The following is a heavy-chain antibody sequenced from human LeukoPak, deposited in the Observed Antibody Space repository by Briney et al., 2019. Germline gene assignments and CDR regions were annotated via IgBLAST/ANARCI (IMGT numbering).Heavy chain of an antibody. CDR2: IYYSGST. J-gene: IGHJ4*02. CDR1: GGSMNSYY. Sequence: SETLSLTCTVSGGSMNSYYWSWIRQHPGKGLEWIGYIYYSGSTYYNPSLKSRVTISVDTSKNQFSLKLSSVTAADTAVYYCAVALGEQRFDYWGQGTLVTVSS. V-gene: IGHV4-59*06. CDR3: AVALGEQRFDY. D-gene: IGHD3-16*01.